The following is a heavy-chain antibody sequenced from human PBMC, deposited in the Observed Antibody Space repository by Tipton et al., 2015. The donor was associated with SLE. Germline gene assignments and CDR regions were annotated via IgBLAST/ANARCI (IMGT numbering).Heavy chain of an antibody. CDR3: ARGGPSGGYYDASTTFDY. D-gene: IGHD3-10*01. V-gene: IGHV4-59*01. J-gene: IGHJ4*02. CDR1: GGSISSYY. CDR2: IYYSGST. Sequence: TLSLTCTVSGGSISSYYWSWIRQPPGKGLEWIGYIYYSGSTNYNPSLKSRVTISVDTSKNQFSLQLSSVTAADAAVYYCARGGPSGGYYDASTTFDYWGQGTLVAVSS.